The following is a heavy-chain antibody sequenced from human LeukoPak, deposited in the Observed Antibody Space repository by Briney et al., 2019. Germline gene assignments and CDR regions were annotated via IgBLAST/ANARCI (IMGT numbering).Heavy chain of an antibody. Sequence: PGGSLRLSCAASGFTFSSYSMNWVRQAPGKGLEWVSSISSSSSYIYYADSVKGRFTISRDNAKNSLYLQMNSLRAEDTAVYYCARVKGVLIVVVAATPYGMDVWGQGTTVTVS. CDR2: ISSSSSYI. J-gene: IGHJ6*02. CDR1: GFTFSSYS. CDR3: ARVKGVLIVVVAATPYGMDV. V-gene: IGHV3-21*01. D-gene: IGHD2-15*01.